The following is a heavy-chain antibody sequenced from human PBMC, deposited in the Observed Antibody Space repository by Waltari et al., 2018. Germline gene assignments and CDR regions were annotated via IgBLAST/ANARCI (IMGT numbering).Heavy chain of an antibody. CDR2: INHRGST. CDR3: ASLTGTTLAPTTFDY. V-gene: IGHV4-34*01. D-gene: IGHD1-20*01. Sequence: QVQLQQWGAGLLKPSETLSLTCAVYGGSFSGYYWSWIRQPPGKGLEWIGEINHRGSTNYNPSLKSRVTISVDTSKNQFSLKLSSVTAADTAVYYCASLTGTTLAPTTFDYWGQGTLVTVSS. CDR1: GGSFSGYY. J-gene: IGHJ4*02.